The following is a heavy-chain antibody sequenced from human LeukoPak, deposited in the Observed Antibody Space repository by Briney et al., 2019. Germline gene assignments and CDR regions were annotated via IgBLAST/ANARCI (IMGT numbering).Heavy chain of an antibody. CDR2: INHSGST. Sequence: SETLSLTCAVYGGSFSGYYWSWLRQPPGKGLEWIGEINHSGSTNYNPSLKSRVTISVDTSKNQFSLKLSSVTAADTAVYYCARDPSALEMATIGGDWFDPWGQGTLVTVSS. V-gene: IGHV4-34*01. J-gene: IGHJ5*02. CDR3: ARDPSALEMATIGGDWFDP. D-gene: IGHD5-24*01. CDR1: GGSFSGYY.